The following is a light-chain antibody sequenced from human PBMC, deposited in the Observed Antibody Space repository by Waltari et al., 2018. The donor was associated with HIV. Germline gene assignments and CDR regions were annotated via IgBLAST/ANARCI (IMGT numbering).Light chain of an antibody. J-gene: IGLJ3*02. CDR3: AVWDDSLSGWV. CDR1: SSNIGSNY. CDR2: RHD. Sequence: QSVLTQPPSASGTPGQRVTISCSGSSSNIGSNYLYWYQQVPGATPKLLIDRHDQRPAGVPDRFSGSKSGTSASLAISVLRSEDEADYYCAVWDDSLSGWVFGGGTKLTVL. V-gene: IGLV1-47*01.